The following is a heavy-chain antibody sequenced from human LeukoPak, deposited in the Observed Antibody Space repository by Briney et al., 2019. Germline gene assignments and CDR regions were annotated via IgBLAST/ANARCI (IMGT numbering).Heavy chain of an antibody. J-gene: IGHJ4*02. CDR3: ARDQEAFDY. CDR1: GYSFTSNY. CDR2: IYPRDGST. V-gene: IGHV1-46*01. Sequence: ASVKVSCKASGYSFTSNYIRWVRQAPGQGLEWMGMIYPRDGSTSYAQKFQGRVTVTRDTSTSTVHMELSGLRSEDTAVYYCARDQEAFDYWGQGTLVTVSS.